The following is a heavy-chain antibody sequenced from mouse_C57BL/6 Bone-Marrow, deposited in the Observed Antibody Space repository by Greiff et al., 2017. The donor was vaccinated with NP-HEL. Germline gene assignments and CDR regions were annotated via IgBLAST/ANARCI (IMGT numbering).Heavy chain of an antibody. D-gene: IGHD4-1*02. CDR2: IWSGGST. CDR3: ARNLLNWDYAMDY. J-gene: IGHJ4*01. Sequence: VKLMESGPGLVQPSQSLSITCTVSGFSLTSYGVHWVRQSPGKGLEWLGVIWSGGSTDYNAAFISRLSISKDNSKSQVFFKMNSLQADDTAIYYCARNLLNWDYAMDYWGQGTSVTVSS. V-gene: IGHV2-2*01. CDR1: GFSLTSYG.